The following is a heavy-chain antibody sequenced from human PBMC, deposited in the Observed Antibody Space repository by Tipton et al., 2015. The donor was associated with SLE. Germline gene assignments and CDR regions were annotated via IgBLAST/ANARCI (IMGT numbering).Heavy chain of an antibody. J-gene: IGHJ4*02. CDR2: INGDGSTT. Sequence: SLRLSCAASGFTFSSYWMHWVRQAPGKGLVWVSRINGDGSTTNYADSVKGRFTISRDNSENTLYLQMNSLRVEDTAVYYCASSVSTAGTDWGQGTLVTVSS. CDR1: GFTFSSYW. CDR3: ASSVSTAGTD. V-gene: IGHV3-74*01. D-gene: IGHD1-1*01.